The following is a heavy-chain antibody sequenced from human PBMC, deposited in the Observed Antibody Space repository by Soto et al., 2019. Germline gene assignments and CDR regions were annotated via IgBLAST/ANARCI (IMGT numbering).Heavy chain of an antibody. Sequence: GGSLRLSCAASGFTFSNAWMNWVRQAPGKGLEWVGRIRNKANSYTTEYAASVKGRFTISRDDSQSSLYLQMNSLKTEDTAVYYCSRAGILTTPYYFDYWGQGTLVTVSS. D-gene: IGHD4-4*01. CDR3: SRAGILTTPYYFDY. V-gene: IGHV3-72*01. CDR1: GFTFSNAW. J-gene: IGHJ4*02. CDR2: IRNKANSYTT.